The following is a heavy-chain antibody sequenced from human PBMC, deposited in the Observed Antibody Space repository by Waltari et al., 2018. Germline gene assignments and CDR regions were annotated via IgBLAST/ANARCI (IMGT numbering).Heavy chain of an antibody. CDR2: INPNSGGS. CDR1: GYTFTGYY. CDR3: ARDSGYSSGWSHDAFDI. Sequence: QVQLVQSGAEVKKPGASVKVSCKASGYTFTGYYMHWVRQAPGQGLEWMGRINPNSGGSTYEQKFQGRVTMTGDTSISTAYMERSRRRSDDTAVYYCARDSGYSSGWSHDAFDIWGQGTMVTVSS. D-gene: IGHD6-19*01. V-gene: IGHV1-2*06. J-gene: IGHJ3*02.